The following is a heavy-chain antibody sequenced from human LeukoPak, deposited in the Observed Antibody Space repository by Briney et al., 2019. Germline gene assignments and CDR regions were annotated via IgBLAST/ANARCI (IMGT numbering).Heavy chain of an antibody. Sequence: GGSLRLSCAASGFTFSSYAMSWVRQAPGKGLEWVSAISGSGGSTYYADPVKGRFTISRDNSKNTLYLQMNSLRAEDTAVYYCAKDQELWFEPIYYYYGMDVWGQGTTVTVSS. CDR3: AKDQELWFEPIYYYYGMDV. CDR1: GFTFSSYA. D-gene: IGHD3-10*01. CDR2: ISGSGGST. V-gene: IGHV3-23*01. J-gene: IGHJ6*02.